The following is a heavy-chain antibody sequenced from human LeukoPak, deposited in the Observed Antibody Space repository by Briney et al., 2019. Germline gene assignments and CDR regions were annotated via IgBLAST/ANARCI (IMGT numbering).Heavy chain of an antibody. CDR3: ASIGTDAFDI. J-gene: IGHJ3*02. Sequence: KPSETLSLTCTVSGGSISSYYWSWIRQPPGKGLEWIGYIHYTGSTNYNPSLKSRVTISIDTSKNEFSLKLSSVTAADTAVYYCASIGTDAFDIWGQGTMVTVSS. CDR1: GGSISSYY. V-gene: IGHV4-59*01. D-gene: IGHD1-14*01. CDR2: IHYTGST.